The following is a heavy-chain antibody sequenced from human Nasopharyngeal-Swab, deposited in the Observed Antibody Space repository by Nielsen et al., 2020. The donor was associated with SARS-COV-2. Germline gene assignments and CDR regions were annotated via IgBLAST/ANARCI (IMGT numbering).Heavy chain of an antibody. CDR2: MYYSEST. J-gene: IGHJ6*02. CDR3: ARGEGVLKHTYYYGSGSSYLYYYGMDV. CDR1: AASLSSGGYY. D-gene: IGHD3-10*01. Sequence: PETLSLTCTVSAASLSSGGYYWSWIRQQPGRGLEGTGYMYYSESTNYNPSLKSRCTISVDTSKNQFSLKLSSVTAADTAVYYCARGEGVLKHTYYYGSGSSYLYYYGMDVWGQGTTVTVSS. V-gene: IGHV4-61*08.